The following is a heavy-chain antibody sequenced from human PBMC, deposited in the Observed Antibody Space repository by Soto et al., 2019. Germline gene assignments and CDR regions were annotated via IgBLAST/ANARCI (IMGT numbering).Heavy chain of an antibody. V-gene: IGHV3-53*01. Sequence: PGGSLRLSCAASGFSVSNNYMSWVRQAPGRGLEWVSVIYRSGSTYHADSEKGRFTISRDNSKNTVNLQMNSLRAEDTAVYYCARGPYESSGYSFDSWGKGTLVTVSS. CDR1: GFSVSNNY. D-gene: IGHD3-22*01. CDR2: IYRSGST. CDR3: ARGPYESSGYSFDS. J-gene: IGHJ4*01.